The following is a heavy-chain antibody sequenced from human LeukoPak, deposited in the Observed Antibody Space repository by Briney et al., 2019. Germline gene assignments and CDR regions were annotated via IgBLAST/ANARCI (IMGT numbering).Heavy chain of an antibody. D-gene: IGHD2-2*01. CDR1: GGSISSYY. V-gene: IGHV4-59*01. CDR3: ARDYCSSTSCYGDSRYFQH. CDR2: IYYSGST. J-gene: IGHJ1*01. Sequence: PSETLSLTCTVSGGSISSYYWSWMRQHPGKGLEWIGYIYYSGSTNYNPSLKSRVTISVDTSKNQFSLKLSSVTAADTAVYYCARDYCSSTSCYGDSRYFQHWGQGTLVTVS.